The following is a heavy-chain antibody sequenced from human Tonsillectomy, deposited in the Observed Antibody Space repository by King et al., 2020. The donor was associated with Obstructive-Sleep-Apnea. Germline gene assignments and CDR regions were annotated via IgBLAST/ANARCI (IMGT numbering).Heavy chain of an antibody. J-gene: IGHJ4*02. Sequence: VQLVQSGAEVKKPGASVKVSCKASGYTFTSYYMHWVRQAPGQGLEWMGIINPSGGSTSYAQKFQGRVTVTRDTSTSTVYMELSSLRSEDTAVYYCASDGYCSGGSCYSSYWGQGTLVTVSS. CDR3: ASDGYCSGGSCYSSY. D-gene: IGHD2-15*01. CDR1: GYTFTSYY. CDR2: INPSGGST. V-gene: IGHV1-46*03.